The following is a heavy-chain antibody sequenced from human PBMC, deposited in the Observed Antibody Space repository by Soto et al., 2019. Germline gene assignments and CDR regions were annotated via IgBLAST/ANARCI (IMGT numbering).Heavy chain of an antibody. J-gene: IGHJ4*02. CDR3: ARANGYGLRTYYYDSSGYYYDY. D-gene: IGHD3-22*01. V-gene: IGHV1-2*02. Sequence: ASVKVSCKASGYTFTGYYMHWVRQAPGQGLEWMGWINPNSGGTNYAQKFQGRVTMTRDTSISTAYMELSRLRSDDTAVYYCARANGYGLRTYYYDSSGYYYDYWGQGTLVTVSS. CDR1: GYTFTGYY. CDR2: INPNSGGT.